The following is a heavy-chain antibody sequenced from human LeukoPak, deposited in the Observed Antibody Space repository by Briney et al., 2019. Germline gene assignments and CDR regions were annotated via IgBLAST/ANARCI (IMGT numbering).Heavy chain of an antibody. CDR2: ISSSSSYI. CDR1: GFTFSCYS. J-gene: IGHJ4*02. V-gene: IGHV3-21*01. D-gene: IGHD2-21*01. CDR3: ARDGGALGFDY. Sequence: GGSLRLSCAASGFTFSCYSMNWVRQAPGKGLEWVSSISSSSSYIYYADSVKGRFTISRDNAKNSLYLQMNSLRAEDTAVYYCARDGGALGFDYWGQGTLVTVSS.